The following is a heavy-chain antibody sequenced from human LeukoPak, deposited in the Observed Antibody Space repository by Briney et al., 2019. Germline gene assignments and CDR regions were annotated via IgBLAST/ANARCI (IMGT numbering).Heavy chain of an antibody. CDR1: GYTFTGYG. CDR3: ARTPPDDILTGYYREYYYYGMDV. Sequence: ASVKVSCKASGYTFTGYGISWVRQAPGQGLEWMGWISAYNGNTNYAQKLQGRVTMTTDTSTSTAYMELRSLRSDDTAVYYCARTPPDDILTGYYREYYYYGMDVWGQGTTVTVSS. J-gene: IGHJ6*02. V-gene: IGHV1-18*01. D-gene: IGHD3-9*01. CDR2: ISAYNGNT.